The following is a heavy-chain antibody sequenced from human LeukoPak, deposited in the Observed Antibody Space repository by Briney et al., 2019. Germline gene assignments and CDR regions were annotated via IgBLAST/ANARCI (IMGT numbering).Heavy chain of an antibody. Sequence: GGSLRLSCAASGFTFNNYAMTWVRQAPGKGLEWVSYISSSSSTIYYADSVKGRFTISRDNAKNSLYLQMNSLRAEDTAVYYCARDRPFWCGTEAPGYFDYWGQGTLVTVSS. J-gene: IGHJ4*02. V-gene: IGHV3-48*01. CDR2: ISSSSSTI. CDR1: GFTFNNYA. CDR3: ARDRPFWCGTEAPGYFDY. D-gene: IGHD3-3*01.